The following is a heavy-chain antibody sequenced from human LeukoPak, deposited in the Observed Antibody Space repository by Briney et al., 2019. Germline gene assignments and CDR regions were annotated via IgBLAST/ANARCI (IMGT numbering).Heavy chain of an antibody. V-gene: IGHV4-59*01. CDR1: GGSISSYY. CDR2: IYYSGST. D-gene: IGHD5-24*01. Sequence: SETLSLTCTVSGGSISSYYWSWIRQPPGKGQEWIGYIYYSGSTNYNPSLKSRVTISVDTSKNQFSLKLSSVTAADTAVYYCARGKEMATISFAFDYWGQGTLVTVSS. CDR3: ARGKEMATISFAFDY. J-gene: IGHJ4*02.